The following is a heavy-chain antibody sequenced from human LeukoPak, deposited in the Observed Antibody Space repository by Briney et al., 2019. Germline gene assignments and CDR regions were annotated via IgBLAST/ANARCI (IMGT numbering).Heavy chain of an antibody. CDR1: QFTFNNFP. CDR2: IAYDGTNI. CDR3: AREPYDISSYGMDV. V-gene: IGHV3-30-3*01. Sequence: GRSLRLSCAASQFTFNNFPMHWVRQAPGKGLEWVATIAYDGTNIFYADSVRGRFTISRDNSKSALFLEMNSLRGEDTAVYYCAREPYDISSYGMDVWGQGTMVTVSS. J-gene: IGHJ6*02. D-gene: IGHD3-22*01.